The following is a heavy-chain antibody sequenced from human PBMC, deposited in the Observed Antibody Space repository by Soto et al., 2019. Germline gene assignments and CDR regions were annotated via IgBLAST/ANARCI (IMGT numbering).Heavy chain of an antibody. D-gene: IGHD1-26*01. CDR3: ARGMGATWYYYGMDV. CDR1: GYTFTSYA. V-gene: IGHV1-3*01. CDR2: INAGNGNT. Sequence: QVQLVQSGAEVKKPGASVKVSCKASGYTFTSYAMHWVRQAPGQRLEWMGWINAGNGNTKYSQKFQGRVTITRDTSASTAYMELSSLRSEDTAVYYCARGMGATWYYYGMDVWGQGTTVTVSS. J-gene: IGHJ6*02.